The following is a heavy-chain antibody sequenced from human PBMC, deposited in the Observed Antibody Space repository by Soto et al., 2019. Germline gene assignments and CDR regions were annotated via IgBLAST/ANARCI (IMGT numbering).Heavy chain of an antibody. D-gene: IGHD3-10*01. V-gene: IGHV1-3*01. CDR1: EYTFTSYA. CDR3: ARDLRAYYGSGSYYRGHNWFDP. J-gene: IGHJ5*02. CDR2: INAGNGNT. Sequence: ASVKVSCRASEYTFTSYAMHWVRQAPGQRLEWMGWINAGNGNTKYSQKFQGRVTITRDTSASTAYMELSSLRSEDTAVYYCARDLRAYYGSGSYYRGHNWFDPWGQGTLVTVSS.